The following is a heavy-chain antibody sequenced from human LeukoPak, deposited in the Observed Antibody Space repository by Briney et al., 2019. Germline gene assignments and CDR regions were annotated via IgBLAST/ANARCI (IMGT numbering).Heavy chain of an antibody. J-gene: IGHJ6*03. D-gene: IGHD6-13*01. CDR2: IIPIFGTA. Sequence: SVKVSCKASGGTFSSYAISWVRQAPGQGLEWMGGIIPIFGTANYAQKFQGRVTITTDESTSTAYMELSSLRSEDTAAYYCATLSSSHYYYYYMDVWGKGTTVTVSS. CDR3: ATLSSSHYYYYYMDV. CDR1: GGTFSSYA. V-gene: IGHV1-69*05.